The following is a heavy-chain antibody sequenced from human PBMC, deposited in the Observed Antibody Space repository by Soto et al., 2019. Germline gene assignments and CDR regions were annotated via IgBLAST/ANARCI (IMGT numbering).Heavy chain of an antibody. CDR3: ARSTSVVLNYFES. Sequence: QVQLVQSGTAVKKPGSSVKVSCKASGGTFRNYPINWVRQATGQGLEWMGSIFPLTDIPDYAQNFQARLTISADKSTSTAYMELSRLTSADTAMYFCARSTSVVLNYFESWGQGTLVTVSS. CDR1: GGTFRNYP. V-gene: IGHV1-69*02. CDR2: IFPLTDIP. J-gene: IGHJ4*02. D-gene: IGHD1-1*01.